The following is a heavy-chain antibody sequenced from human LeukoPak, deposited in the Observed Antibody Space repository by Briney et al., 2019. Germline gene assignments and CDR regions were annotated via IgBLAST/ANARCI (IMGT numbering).Heavy chain of an antibody. CDR1: GYTFTVYY. V-gene: IGHV1-2*02. D-gene: IGHD3-3*01. CDR3: ARETSSTSLPSLPLYNDFWSGSGQRDY. J-gene: IGHJ4*02. Sequence: GASVTVSCKASGYTFTVYYIHWVRQAPGQGLEWMGWINPISGGTNYAQKFLGRVTMTRDTSISTAYMELSRLRSDDTAVYYCARETSSTSLPSLPLYNDFWSGSGQRDYWGQGTLVTVSS. CDR2: INPISGGT.